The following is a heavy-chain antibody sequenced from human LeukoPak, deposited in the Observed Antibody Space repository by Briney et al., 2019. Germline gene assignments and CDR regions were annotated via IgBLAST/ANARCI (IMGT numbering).Heavy chain of an antibody. CDR3: ARGPRHRVSALLDYYYGMDV. J-gene: IGHJ6*02. D-gene: IGHD3-10*01. CDR2: ISSSGSTI. V-gene: IGHV3-48*03. Sequence: GGSLRLSCAGSGFTFSSYEMNWVRQAPGKGLEWVSSISSSGSTIYYGDSVKGRFTFSRDNAENSLYLQMSSLRAEDTAVYYCARGPRHRVSALLDYYYGMDVWGQGTTVTVSS. CDR1: GFTFSSYE.